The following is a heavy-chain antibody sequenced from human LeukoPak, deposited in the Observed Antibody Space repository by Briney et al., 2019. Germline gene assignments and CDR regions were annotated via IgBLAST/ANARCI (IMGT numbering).Heavy chain of an antibody. Sequence: SETLSLTCTVSGGSISSGGYYWSWIRQHPGKGLEWIGYIYYSGSTYYNPSLKSRVTISVDTSKNQFSLKLSSVTAADTAVYYCARLYSRESVDYWGQGTLVTVSS. CDR3: ARLYSRESVDY. CDR1: GGSISSGGYY. V-gene: IGHV4-31*03. D-gene: IGHD2-2*02. CDR2: IYYSGST. J-gene: IGHJ4*02.